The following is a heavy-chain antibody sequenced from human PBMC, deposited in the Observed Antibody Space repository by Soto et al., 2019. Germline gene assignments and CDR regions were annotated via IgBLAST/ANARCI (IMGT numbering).Heavy chain of an antibody. D-gene: IGHD2-15*01. CDR2: IYYSGST. J-gene: IGHJ5*02. Sequence: SETQSLTCTVSGGSIRGYYVSWIRQPPGKGLEWIGYIYYSGSTNYNPSLKSRVTISVDTSKNQFSLKLSSATAADTAVYYCARRYCSGGSCYSGYKYNWFDPWGQGTLVTVSS. CDR1: GGSIRGYY. V-gene: IGHV4-59*08. CDR3: ARRYCSGGSCYSGYKYNWFDP.